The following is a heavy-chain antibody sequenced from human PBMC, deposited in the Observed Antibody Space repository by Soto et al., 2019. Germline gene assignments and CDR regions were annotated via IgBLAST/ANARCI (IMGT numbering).Heavy chain of an antibody. CDR2: IKSKTDGATI. CDR3: TTGTFSTSCDEEVEVYYSYDRDV. V-gene: IGHV3-15*07. CDR1: GFTFNDAW. J-gene: IGHJ6*01. D-gene: IGHD2-2*01. Sequence: EVQLVESGGGLVKPGGSLRLSCAASGFTFNDAWMNWVRKPPGKGKEWFGSIKSKTDGATIDYAAPGKGRFTISRYDSKNTVDQQRNSLNSEDTAVFYCTTGTFSTSCDEEVEVYYSYDRDVCGQGTTVIVSS.